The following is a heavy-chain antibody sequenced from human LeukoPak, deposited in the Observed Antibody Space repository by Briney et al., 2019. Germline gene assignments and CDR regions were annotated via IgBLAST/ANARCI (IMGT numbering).Heavy chain of an antibody. CDR1: GGSINSEGFY. CDR2: IYHSGRT. CDR3: ARVVTSSLYFFDY. D-gene: IGHD2-21*02. Sequence: SQTLSLTCSVSGGSINSEGFYWSWIRRHPGKGLEWIAYIYHSGRTYYNPSLKSRLTISVDTSKNQFSMSLKSVTAADTAVYYCARVVTSSLYFFDYWGQGTLVSVSS. J-gene: IGHJ4*02. V-gene: IGHV4-31*03.